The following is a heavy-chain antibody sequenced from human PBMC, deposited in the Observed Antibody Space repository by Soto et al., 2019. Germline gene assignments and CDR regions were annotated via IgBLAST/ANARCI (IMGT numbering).Heavy chain of an antibody. CDR1: GYSFTSYW. J-gene: IGHJ5*02. CDR2: IYPGDSDT. D-gene: IGHD2-15*01. V-gene: IGHV5-51*01. CDR3: ARLPNCSGGSCYSFFGNWFDP. Sequence: GESLKISCKGSGYSFTSYWIGWVRQMPGKGLEWMGIIYPGDSDTRYSPSFQGQVTISADKSISTAYPQWSSLKASDTAMYYCARLPNCSGGSCYSFFGNWFDPWGQGTLVTVSS.